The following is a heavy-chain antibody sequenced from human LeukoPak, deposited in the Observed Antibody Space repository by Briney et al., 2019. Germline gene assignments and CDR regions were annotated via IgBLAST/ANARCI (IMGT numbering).Heavy chain of an antibody. CDR2: IGSSGANI. J-gene: IGHJ4*02. V-gene: IGHV3-23*01. D-gene: IGHD6-13*01. CDR1: GFTFSSYA. CDR3: ARARGGYYFDY. Sequence: PGGSLRLSCAASGFTFSSYAMSWVRQAPGKGLEWVSSIGSSGANIYYADSVKGRFTISRDNSKNTLYLQMNSLRAEDTAVYYCARARGGYYFDYWGQGTLVTVSS.